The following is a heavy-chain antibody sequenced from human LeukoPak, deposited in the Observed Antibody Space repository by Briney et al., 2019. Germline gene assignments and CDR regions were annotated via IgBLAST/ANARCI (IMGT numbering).Heavy chain of an antibody. CDR3: AKDRSGSYTLDY. CDR2: ISGSGGST. Sequence: GGSLRLSCAAAGFTFSSYAMRWVGQAPGKGREWGSAISGSGGSTYYADSGKGRFTISRDNSKNTLYLQMNSLRAEDTAVYYCAKDRSGSYTLDYWGQGTLVTVSS. J-gene: IGHJ4*02. D-gene: IGHD1-26*01. V-gene: IGHV3-23*01. CDR1: GFTFSSYA.